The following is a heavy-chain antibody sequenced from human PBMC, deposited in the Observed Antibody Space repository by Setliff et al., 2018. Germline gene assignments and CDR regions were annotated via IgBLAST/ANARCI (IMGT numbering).Heavy chain of an antibody. Sequence: GPSVKVSCKASGGTFSSYAISWVRQAPGQGLEWMGRIIPIFGTANYAQKFQGRVTITADKSASTAYMELSSLRSEDTAVYYCARVPVVGATKPYWFDPWGQGTLVTVSS. CDR1: GGTFSSYA. V-gene: IGHV1-69*06. CDR2: IIPIFGTA. D-gene: IGHD1-26*01. J-gene: IGHJ5*02. CDR3: ARVPVVGATKPYWFDP.